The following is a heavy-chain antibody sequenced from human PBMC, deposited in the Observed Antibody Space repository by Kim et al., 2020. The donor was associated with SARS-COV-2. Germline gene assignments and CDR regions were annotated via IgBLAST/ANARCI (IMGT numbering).Heavy chain of an antibody. D-gene: IGHD6-19*01. V-gene: IGHV3-43*01. CDR3: AKDMGYSSGWFGWFDP. J-gene: IGHJ5*02. CDR1: GFTFDDYT. Sequence: GGSLRLSCAASGFTFDDYTMHWVRQAPGKGLEWVSLISWDGGSTYYADSVKGRFTISRDNSKNSLYLQMNSLRTEDTALYYCAKDMGYSSGWFGWFDPWGQGTLVTVSS. CDR2: ISWDGGST.